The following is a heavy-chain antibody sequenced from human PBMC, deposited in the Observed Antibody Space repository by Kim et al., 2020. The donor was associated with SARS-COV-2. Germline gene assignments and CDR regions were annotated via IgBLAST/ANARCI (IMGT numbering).Heavy chain of an antibody. D-gene: IGHD3-16*01. CDR3: AKDSNDDYVWGSFDY. CDR1: GFRFSSYG. Sequence: GGSLRLSCAASGFRFSSYGMHWVRQAPGKGLEWVSIIWYDGTNKYYADSVKGRFIISRDNSKNTVYLQMNSLRDEDTAVYYCAKDSNDDYVWGSFDYWGQGTLVTVSS. J-gene: IGHJ4*02. CDR2: IWYDGTNK. V-gene: IGHV3-33*06.